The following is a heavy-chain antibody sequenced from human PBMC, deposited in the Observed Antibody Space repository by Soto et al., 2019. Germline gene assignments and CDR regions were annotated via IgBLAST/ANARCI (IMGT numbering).Heavy chain of an antibody. Sequence: QITLKESGPTLVKPTQTLTLTCTFSGFSLSTSGVGVGWIRQPPGKALEWLALIYWDDDKRYSPSLKSRLTIAKDTSKNQGVLTMTNMDPVDTATYYCTHTSPARSGMDVWGQGTTVTVSS. V-gene: IGHV2-5*02. J-gene: IGHJ6*02. D-gene: IGHD2-2*01. CDR2: IYWDDDK. CDR3: THTSPARSGMDV. CDR1: GFSLSTSGVG.